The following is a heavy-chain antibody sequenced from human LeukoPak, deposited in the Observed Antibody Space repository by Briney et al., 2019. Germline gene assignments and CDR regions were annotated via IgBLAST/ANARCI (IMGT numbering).Heavy chain of an antibody. V-gene: IGHV4-4*02. Sequence: SETLSLTFAVSGGSISSSNWRSWVRQPSGKGLEWIGEIYHSGSTNYNPSLKSRVTISVDKSKNQFSLKLSSVTAADTAVYYCARRIVGARLGAFDIWGQGTMVTVSS. CDR3: ARRIVGARLGAFDI. CDR1: GGSISSSNW. J-gene: IGHJ3*02. D-gene: IGHD1-26*01. CDR2: IYHSGST.